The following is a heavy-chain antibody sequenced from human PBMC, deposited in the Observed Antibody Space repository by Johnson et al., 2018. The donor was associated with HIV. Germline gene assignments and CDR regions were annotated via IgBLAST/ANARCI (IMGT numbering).Heavy chain of an antibody. Sequence: YWMSWVRQVPGKGLEWVSGINWNGGRTGYADSVKGRFTISRDNAKNSLYLQMNSLRAEDTAVYYCARSIAAAGTDAFDIWGQGTMVTVSS. J-gene: IGHJ3*02. V-gene: IGHV3-20*03. CDR3: ARSIAAAGTDAFDI. CDR1: YW. CDR2: INWNGGRT. D-gene: IGHD6-13*01.